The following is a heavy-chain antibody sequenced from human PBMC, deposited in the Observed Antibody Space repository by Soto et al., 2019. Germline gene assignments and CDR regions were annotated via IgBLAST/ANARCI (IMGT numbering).Heavy chain of an antibody. J-gene: IGHJ4*02. V-gene: IGHV3-7*03. D-gene: IGHD1-1*01. CDR1: AFTFSTYW. CDR2: IKQDGSEK. Sequence: PGGSLRLSCAASAFTFSTYWMSWVRQAPGKGLEWVANIKQDGSEKYYVDSVKGRFTISRDNAKNSLYLQMNSLRAEDTAVYYCARRAETNGWNGFGADKYYFDFWGQGTLVTAPQ. CDR3: ARRAETNGWNGFGADKYYFDF.